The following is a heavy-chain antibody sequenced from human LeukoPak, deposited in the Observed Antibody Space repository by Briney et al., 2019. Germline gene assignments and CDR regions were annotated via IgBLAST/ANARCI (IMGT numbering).Heavy chain of an antibody. CDR2: ISGSGGST. Sequence: GGSLRLSCAASGFTFSSYAMSWVRQAPGKGLEWVSAISGSGGSTYYADSVKGRFTISRDNAKNSLYLQMNSLRAEDTAVYYCARVAGYSSSWYRFDYWGQGTLVTVSS. J-gene: IGHJ4*02. D-gene: IGHD6-13*01. CDR1: GFTFSSYA. CDR3: ARVAGYSSSWYRFDY. V-gene: IGHV3-23*01.